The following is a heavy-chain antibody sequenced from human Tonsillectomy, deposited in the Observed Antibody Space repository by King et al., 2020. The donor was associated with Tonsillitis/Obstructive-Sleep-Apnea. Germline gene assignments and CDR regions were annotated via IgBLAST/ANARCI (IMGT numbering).Heavy chain of an antibody. J-gene: IGHJ4*02. CDR3: AKAVAGSPYFDY. D-gene: IGHD6-19*01. V-gene: IGHV3-30*01. Sequence: VQLVESGGGVVQPGRSLRLPCSASGFTFSSYAMHWVRQAPGKGLEGVAVISYDGSIKNYADSVKGRFTISRDNSKNTLYLQMNSRRAEDTAVYYCAKAVAGSPYFDYWGQGTLVTVSS. CDR1: GFTFSSYA. CDR2: ISYDGSIK.